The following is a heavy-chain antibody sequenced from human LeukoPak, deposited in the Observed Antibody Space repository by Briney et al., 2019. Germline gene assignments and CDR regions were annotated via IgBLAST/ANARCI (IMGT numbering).Heavy chain of an antibody. D-gene: IGHD5-24*01. Sequence: SETLSLTCTVSGGSITNADYCWAWISQPPGKGLEWIGTIYNNANTYYNPPRENRDTMSLDTSKNQISLTLNSVTAADTAVYYCARDHIDGLNPNNWFAPWGQGMLVTVSS. CDR1: GGSITNADYC. V-gene: IGHV4-39*07. CDR3: ARDHIDGLNPNNWFAP. J-gene: IGHJ5*02. CDR2: IYNNANT.